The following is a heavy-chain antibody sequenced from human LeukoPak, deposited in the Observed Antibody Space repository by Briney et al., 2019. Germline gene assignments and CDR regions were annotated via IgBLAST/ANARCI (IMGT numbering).Heavy chain of an antibody. CDR3: ASMRLDCSSTGCHRHPGY. J-gene: IGHJ4*02. D-gene: IGHD2-2*01. CDR1: GGSFSGYY. Sequence: PSETLSLTCAVYGGSFSGYYWSWIRQPPGKGLEWIGEINHSGSTNYNPSLKSRVTISVDTSKNQFSLKLSSVTAADTAVYYCASMRLDCSSTGCHRHPGYWGQGTLVTVSS. CDR2: INHSGST. V-gene: IGHV4-34*01.